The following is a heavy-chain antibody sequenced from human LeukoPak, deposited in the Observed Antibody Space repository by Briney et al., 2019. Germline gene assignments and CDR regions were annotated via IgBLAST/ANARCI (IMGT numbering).Heavy chain of an antibody. CDR3: AKFPYDFWSGYFGYYFDY. J-gene: IGHJ4*02. Sequence: HAGGSLRLSRAASGFTFSSYAMSWVRQAPGKGLEWVSAISGSGGSTYYADSVKGQFTISRDNSKNTLYLQMNSLRAEDTAVYYCAKFPYDFWSGYFGYYFDYWGQGTLVTVSS. D-gene: IGHD3-3*01. CDR1: GFTFSSYA. CDR2: ISGSGGST. V-gene: IGHV3-23*01.